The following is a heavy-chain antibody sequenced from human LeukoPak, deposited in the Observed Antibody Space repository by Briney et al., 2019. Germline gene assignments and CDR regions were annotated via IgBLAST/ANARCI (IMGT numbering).Heavy chain of an antibody. CDR1: GFTFSNAW. V-gene: IGHV3-15*01. CDR2: IKSKTDGGTT. D-gene: IGHD6-19*01. Sequence: PVGSLRLSCAASGFTFSNAWMSWVRQAPGKGLEWVGRIKSKTDGGTTDYAAPVKGRFTISRDDSKNTLYLQMNSLKTEDTAVYYCTTVDQWLVPSYYYYGMDVGGQGTPATVSS. J-gene: IGHJ6*02. CDR3: TTVDQWLVPSYYYYGMDV.